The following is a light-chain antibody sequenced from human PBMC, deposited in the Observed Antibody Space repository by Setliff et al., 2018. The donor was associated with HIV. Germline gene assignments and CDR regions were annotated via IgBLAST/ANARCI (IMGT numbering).Light chain of an antibody. V-gene: IGLV1-40*01. CDR2: GNS. CDR1: SSNIGAGYD. CDR3: QSYDSSLSGYVV. Sequence: QSALTQPPSVSGAPGQRVTISCTGSSSNIGAGYDVHWYQQLPGTAPKLLIYGNSNRPSGVPDRFSGSESGTSASLAITGLQAEDEADYYCQSYDSSLSGYVVFGGGTKVTVL. J-gene: IGLJ2*01.